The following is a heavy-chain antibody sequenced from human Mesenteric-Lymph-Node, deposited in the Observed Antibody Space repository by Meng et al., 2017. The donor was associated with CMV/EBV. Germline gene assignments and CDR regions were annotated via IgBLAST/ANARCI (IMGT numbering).Heavy chain of an antibody. J-gene: IGHJ4*02. CDR2: ISSTTNTI. CDR1: GFTFSRYS. D-gene: IGHD1-26*01. CDR3: ASPHSGSYYFDY. V-gene: IGHV3-48*04. Sequence: GGSLRLSCAASGFTFSRYSMNWVRQAPGKGLEWVSYISSTTNTINYADSVRGRFTISRDSAKNSLYLQMNRLRAEDTAVYYCASPHSGSYYFDYWGQGTLVTVSS.